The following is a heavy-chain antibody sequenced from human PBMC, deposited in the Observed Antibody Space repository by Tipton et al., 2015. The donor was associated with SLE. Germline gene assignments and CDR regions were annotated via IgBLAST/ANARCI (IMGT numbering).Heavy chain of an antibody. J-gene: IGHJ3*02. CDR2: ISWNSGSI. CDR1: GFTFDDYA. CDR3: AAWDAFDI. V-gene: IGHV3-9*01. Sequence: SLRLSCAASGFTFDDYAMSWVRQGPGKGLEWVSGISWNSGSIGYADSVKGRFTISRDNAKNSLYLQMNSLRAEDTALYYCAAWDAFDIWGQGTMVTVSS.